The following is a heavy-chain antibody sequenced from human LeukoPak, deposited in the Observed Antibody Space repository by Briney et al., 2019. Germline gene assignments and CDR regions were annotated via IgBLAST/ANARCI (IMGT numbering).Heavy chain of an antibody. Sequence: SETLSLTCTVSGGSISSYYWSWIRQPPGKGLEWIGYTFYSGSTNYNPSLKSRVTISVDTSKSQFSLNLSSVTAADTAVYYCAREKSSGWYGGDFDYWGQGTLVTVSS. J-gene: IGHJ4*02. CDR1: GGSISSYY. CDR3: AREKSSGWYGGDFDY. CDR2: TFYSGST. V-gene: IGHV4-59*01. D-gene: IGHD6-19*01.